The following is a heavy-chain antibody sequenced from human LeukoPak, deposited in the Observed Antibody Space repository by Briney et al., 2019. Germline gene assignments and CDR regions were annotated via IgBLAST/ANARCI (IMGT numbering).Heavy chain of an antibody. Sequence: PGRSLRLSFAASGFTFSTYGMHWVRQTPGKGLEWVAVISHDGSDKYYADSVKGRFTISRDNSKNTLYLQMNSLRAEDTAVYYCAKDKSPHLALDFWGQGTLVTVSS. CDR2: ISHDGSDK. CDR3: AKDKSPHLALDF. CDR1: GFTFSTYG. V-gene: IGHV3-30*18. J-gene: IGHJ4*02.